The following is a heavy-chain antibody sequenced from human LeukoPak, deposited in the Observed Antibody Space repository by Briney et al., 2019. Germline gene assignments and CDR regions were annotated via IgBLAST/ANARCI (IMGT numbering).Heavy chain of an antibody. D-gene: IGHD6-19*01. CDR2: ITGSGDST. CDR3: AKAPYSGGWRDFDS. J-gene: IGHJ4*02. CDR1: GFSFSSYA. Sequence: PGGSLRLSCAASGFSFSSYAMNWVRQAPGEGLERVSAITGSGDSTYYADSVKGRFTISRDNSKYTLYLQMNSLRAEDTAVYYCAKAPYSGGWRDFDSWGQGTLVTVSS. V-gene: IGHV3-23*01.